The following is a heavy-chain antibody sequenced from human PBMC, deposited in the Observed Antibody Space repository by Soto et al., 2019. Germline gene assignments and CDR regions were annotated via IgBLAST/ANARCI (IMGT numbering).Heavy chain of an antibody. CDR2: INPNSGGT. D-gene: IGHD2-2*01. CDR3: AGRGPAYCSSTSCYYYYGMDV. J-gene: IGHJ6*02. CDR1: GYTFTGYY. V-gene: IGHV1-2*02. Sequence: ASVKVSCKASGYTFTGYYMHWVRQAPGQGLEWMGWINPNSGGTNYAQKFQGRVTMTRDTSISTAYMELSRLRSDDTAVYYCAGRGPAYCSSTSCYYYYGMDVWGQGTTVTVSS.